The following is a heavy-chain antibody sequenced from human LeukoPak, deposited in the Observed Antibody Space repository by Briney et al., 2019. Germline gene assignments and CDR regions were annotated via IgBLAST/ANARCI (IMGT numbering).Heavy chain of an antibody. Sequence: TGGSLRLSCAASGLTFSSSWMYWVRQAPGKGLVWVSDINSDGSNTRYADSVRGRFTISKNNAKEMVHLQMNSLRAEDTAVYYGARSVSGWQAIDYWGQGTLVTVSS. D-gene: IGHD6-19*01. J-gene: IGHJ4*02. CDR1: GLTFSSSW. V-gene: IGHV3-74*01. CDR2: INSDGSNT. CDR3: ARSVSGWQAIDY.